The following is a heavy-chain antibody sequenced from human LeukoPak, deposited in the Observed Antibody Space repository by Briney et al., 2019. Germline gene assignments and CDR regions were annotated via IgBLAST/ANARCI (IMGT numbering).Heavy chain of an antibody. D-gene: IGHD3-9*01. CDR1: GFTFSSYA. Sequence: PGGSLRLSCEASGFTFSSYAMGWVRQAPGKGLEWVSVTSESGGSTHYADSVKGRFTIYRDNSKNTLYLQMNSLGGEDTAVYYCAKGRWGLTINNFDIWGQGGMVTVSS. J-gene: IGHJ3*02. V-gene: IGHV3-23*01. CDR3: AKGRWGLTINNFDI. CDR2: TSESGGST.